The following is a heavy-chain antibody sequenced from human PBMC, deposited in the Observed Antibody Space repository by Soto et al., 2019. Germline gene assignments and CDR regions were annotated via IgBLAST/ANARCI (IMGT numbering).Heavy chain of an antibody. D-gene: IGHD1-26*01. J-gene: IGHJ6*03. CDR2: MNPNSGNT. Sequence: QVQLVQSGAEVKKPGASVKVSCKASGYTFTSYDINWVRQATGQGLEWMGWMNPNSGNTGYAQKFQGRVTMTRNTSISTAYMELSSLRSEDMAVYYCASVSAGSRYYYYYYMDVWGKGTTVTVSS. CDR1: GYTFTSYD. CDR3: ASVSAGSRYYYYYYMDV. V-gene: IGHV1-8*01.